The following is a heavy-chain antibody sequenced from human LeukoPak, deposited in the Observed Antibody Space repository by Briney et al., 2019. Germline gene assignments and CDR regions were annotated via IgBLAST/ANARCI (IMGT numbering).Heavy chain of an antibody. CDR2: IYYSGST. Sequence: SETLSLTCTVSGGSISSYYWGWIRQPPGKRLEWIGYIYYSGSTNYNPSLKSRVTISVDSSKNQLSLKLSSVTAADTAVYYCAGSGNYYYYYMDVWGKGTTVTVSS. CDR3: AGSGNYYYYYMDV. V-gene: IGHV4-59*01. CDR1: GGSISSYY. J-gene: IGHJ6*03.